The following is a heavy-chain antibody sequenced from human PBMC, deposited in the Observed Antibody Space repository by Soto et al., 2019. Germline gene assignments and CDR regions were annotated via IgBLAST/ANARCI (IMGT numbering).Heavy chain of an antibody. D-gene: IGHD1-7*01. CDR3: AKTWDPELSLFDAFDI. Sequence: GESLKISCKGSGYSFTSYWIGWVRQMPGKGLEWMGVIYPGDSDSRYSPSFQGQVTISADKSISTAYLQWSSLKASDTAMYYCAKTWDPELSLFDAFDIWGQGTMVTVSS. CDR1: GYSFTSYW. CDR2: IYPGDSDS. J-gene: IGHJ3*02. V-gene: IGHV5-51*01.